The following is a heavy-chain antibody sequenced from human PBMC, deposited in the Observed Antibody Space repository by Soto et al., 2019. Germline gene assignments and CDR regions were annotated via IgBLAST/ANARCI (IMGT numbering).Heavy chain of an antibody. CDR2: INPNSGGT. J-gene: IGHJ3*02. CDR1: GYTFTGYY. V-gene: IGHV1-2*04. Sequence: ASVKVSCKASGYTFTGYYMHWVRQAPGQGLEWMGWINPNSGGTNYAQKFQGWVTMTRDTSISTAYMELSRLRSDDTAAYYCARAYCSSTSCYNGDAFDIWGQGTMVTVSS. D-gene: IGHD2-2*02. CDR3: ARAYCSSTSCYNGDAFDI.